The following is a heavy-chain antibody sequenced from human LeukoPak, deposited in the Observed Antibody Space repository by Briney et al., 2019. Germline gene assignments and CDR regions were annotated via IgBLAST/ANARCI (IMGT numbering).Heavy chain of an antibody. Sequence: GGSLRLSCAASGFTFSNYGIHWVRQAPGKGLEWVAFVRSDGGIKYYADSVKGRFTISRDNSRTTVYLQMNSLRAEDTAVYHCAKDLPAAYFDYWGQGTLVTVYS. D-gene: IGHD2-2*01. CDR3: AKDLPAAYFDY. CDR2: VRSDGGIK. J-gene: IGHJ4*02. V-gene: IGHV3-30*02. CDR1: GFTFSNYG.